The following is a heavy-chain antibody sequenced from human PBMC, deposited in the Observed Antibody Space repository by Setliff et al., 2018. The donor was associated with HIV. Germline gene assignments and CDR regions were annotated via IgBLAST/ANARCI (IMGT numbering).Heavy chain of an antibody. Sequence: GGSLRLSCAASGFTFSSYSMNWVRQAPGKGLEWVSSISSSSSYIYYAGSVKGRFTISRDNAKNSLYLQMNSLRAEDTAVYYCARIGSGWSVGWFDPWGQGTLVTVSS. D-gene: IGHD6-13*01. V-gene: IGHV3-21*04. J-gene: IGHJ5*02. CDR1: GFTFSSYS. CDR3: ARIGSGWSVGWFDP. CDR2: ISSSSSYI.